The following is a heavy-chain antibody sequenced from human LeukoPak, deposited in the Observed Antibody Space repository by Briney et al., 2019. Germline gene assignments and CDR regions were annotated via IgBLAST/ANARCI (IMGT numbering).Heavy chain of an antibody. CDR2: ISPYSGNT. V-gene: IGHV1-18*01. CDR3: ARVPVLRFLGWLGFDY. CDR1: GYTFISYS. D-gene: IGHD3-3*01. Sequence: ASVKVSCKASGYTFISYSLTWVRQAPGQGLEWMGWISPYSGNTNYAQKLQGRVTMTTDTSTSTAYMELRSLRSDDTAVYYCARVPVLRFLGWLGFDYWGQGTLVTVSS. J-gene: IGHJ4*02.